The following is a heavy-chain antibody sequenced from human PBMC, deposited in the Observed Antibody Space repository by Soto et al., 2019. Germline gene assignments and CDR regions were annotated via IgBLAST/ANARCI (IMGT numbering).Heavy chain of an antibody. V-gene: IGHV1-24*01. CDR3: ATAGSGIMSNWFDP. Sequence: GASVKVSCKVSGYTLTELSMHWVRQAPGKGLEWMGGFDPEDGETIYAQKFQGRVTITEDTSTDTAYMELSSLRSEDTAVYYCATAGSGIMSNWFDPWGQGTLVTVSS. J-gene: IGHJ5*02. D-gene: IGHD3-10*01. CDR1: GYTLTELS. CDR2: FDPEDGET.